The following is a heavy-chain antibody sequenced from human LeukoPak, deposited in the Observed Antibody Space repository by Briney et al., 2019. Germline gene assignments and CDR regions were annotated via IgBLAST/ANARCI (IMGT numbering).Heavy chain of an antibody. D-gene: IGHD6-13*01. J-gene: IGHJ6*03. CDR1: GGSISSYY. Sequence: PSETLSLTCTVSGGSISSYYWSWIRQPPGKGLEWIGYIYYSGSTNYNPSLKSRVTISVDTSKNQFSLKLSSVTAADTAVYYRARIAAAPAGIGYYYYYMDVWGKGTTVTISS. V-gene: IGHV4-59*01. CDR3: ARIAAAPAGIGYYYYYMDV. CDR2: IYYSGST.